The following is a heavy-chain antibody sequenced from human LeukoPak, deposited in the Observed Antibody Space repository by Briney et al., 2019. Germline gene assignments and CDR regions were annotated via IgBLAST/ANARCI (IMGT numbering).Heavy chain of an antibody. V-gene: IGHV4-31*03. CDR1: GGSISSGNYY. CDR3: ARGYNV. D-gene: IGHD1-1*01. CDR2: IYYSGNT. J-gene: IGHJ6*02. Sequence: SETLSLTCTVSGGSISSGNYYWSWIRQHPGKGLEWIGYIYYSGNTYYNPSLKSRVAISVDTSKNQFSLKLSSVTAADTAVYYCARGYNVWGQGTTVTVSS.